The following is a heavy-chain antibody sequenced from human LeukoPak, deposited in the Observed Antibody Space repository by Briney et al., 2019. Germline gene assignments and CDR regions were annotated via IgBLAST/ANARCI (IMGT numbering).Heavy chain of an antibody. Sequence: GGSLRLSCAASGFTFSSYWMHWVRQAPGKGLVWVSRINTDGSTTSYADSVKGRFTISRDNAKNTLYLHMDSLRAEDTAVYFCTRGGVDHWGQGTLVTVSS. V-gene: IGHV3-74*01. CDR3: TRGGVDH. CDR1: GFTFSSYW. CDR2: INTDGSTT. J-gene: IGHJ4*02. D-gene: IGHD3-10*01.